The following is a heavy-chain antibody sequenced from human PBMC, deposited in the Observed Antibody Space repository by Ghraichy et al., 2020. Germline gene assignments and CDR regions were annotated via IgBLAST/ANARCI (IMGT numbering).Heavy chain of an antibody. D-gene: IGHD6-19*01. CDR2: IYSGGST. CDR1: GFTVSSNY. CDR3: ARGLGYSSGHGAFDI. Sequence: GESLNISCAASGFTVSSNYMSWVRQAPGKGLEWVSVIYSGGSTYYADSVKGRFTISRDNSKNTLYLQMNSLRVEDMAVYYCARGLGYSSGHGAFDIWGQGTMVTVSS. V-gene: IGHV3-53*01. J-gene: IGHJ3*02.